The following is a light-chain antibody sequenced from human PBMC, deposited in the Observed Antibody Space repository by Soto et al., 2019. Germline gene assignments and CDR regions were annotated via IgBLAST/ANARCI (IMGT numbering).Light chain of an antibody. CDR1: SSDGGGYNY. V-gene: IGLV2-14*01. CDR2: NVS. J-gene: IGLJ2*01. Sequence: QSALTQPASVSGSPGQSITISCSVTSSDGGGYNYVSWYQQHPGKAPKLMINNVSNRPSVVSDRFCGSKSVNTASLTIYGLQAEDDADYYSSSYTCSSALAVFGGWTKLTVL. CDR3: SSYTCSSALAV.